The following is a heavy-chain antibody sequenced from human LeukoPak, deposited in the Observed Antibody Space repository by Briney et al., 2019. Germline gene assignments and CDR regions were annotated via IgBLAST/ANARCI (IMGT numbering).Heavy chain of an antibody. V-gene: IGHV3-21*01. Sequence: GGSLSLSCAASGFTFRSFSMNWVGQAPGKGLGWVSAIDPSSTYIYYADSVKGRFTISRDNAENSLYLQMNSLRAEDTAVYYCARAPTVLVGYCSSSSCQADYWGQGTLVTVSS. CDR3: ARAPTVLVGYCSSSSCQADY. J-gene: IGHJ4*02. CDR1: GFTFRSFS. CDR2: IDPSSTYI. D-gene: IGHD2-2*01.